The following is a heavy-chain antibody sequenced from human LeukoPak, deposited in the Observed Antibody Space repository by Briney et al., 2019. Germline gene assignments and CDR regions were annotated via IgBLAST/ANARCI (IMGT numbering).Heavy chain of an antibody. J-gene: IGHJ5*02. V-gene: IGHV4-59*01. CDR3: ARAIAQYSRINWFDP. CDR1: GDSISSYY. CDR2: IYYSGST. D-gene: IGHD6-6*01. Sequence: SETLSLTCTVSGDSISSYYWSWIRQPPETGLEWLGYIYYSGSTIYNPPLKSRVTISVATSKNHYSLTLRPVTAADTAMYSYARAIAQYSRINWFDPWRQGTLVTVSS.